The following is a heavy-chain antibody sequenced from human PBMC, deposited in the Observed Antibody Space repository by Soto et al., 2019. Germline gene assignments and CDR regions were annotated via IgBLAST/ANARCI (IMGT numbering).Heavy chain of an antibody. V-gene: IGHV1-46*03. J-gene: IGHJ6*03. Sequence: QVQLVQSGAEVKKPGASVTVSCKASGYTFTSYYIHWVRQAPGQGLEWMGIINPSGGSTSYAQKFQGRDTMTRDTSTSTVYMEVSGLRSEDTAVYYCARDQEPSTLYYDYYYMDVWGKGTTVTVSS. CDR3: ARDQEPSTLYYDYYYMDV. CDR2: INPSGGST. CDR1: GYTFTSYY.